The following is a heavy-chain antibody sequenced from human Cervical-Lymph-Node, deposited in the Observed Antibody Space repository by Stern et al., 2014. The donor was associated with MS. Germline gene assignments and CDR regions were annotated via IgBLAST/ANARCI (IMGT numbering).Heavy chain of an antibody. D-gene: IGHD5-18*01. Sequence: VQLEESGPGLVKPSETLSLTCTVSGGSISSAYWSWIRQPPGKGLEYIGYLYYGGSGSTNYNPSLGSRVTIAVDSSKNQFSLKLSSVTAADTAVYYCARSGYSYGYDHWGQGILVAVSS. J-gene: IGHJ5*02. CDR3: ARSGYSYGYDH. V-gene: IGHV4-59*12. CDR1: GGSISSAY. CDR2: LYYGGSGST.